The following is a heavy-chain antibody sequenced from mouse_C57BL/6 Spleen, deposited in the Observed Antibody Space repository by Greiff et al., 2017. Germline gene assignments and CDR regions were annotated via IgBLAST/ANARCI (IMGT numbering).Heavy chain of an antibody. Sequence: QVQLQQSDAELVKPGASVKISCTVSGYTFTDHTIHWMKQRPEQGLEWIGYIYPRDGSTKYNEKFKGKATMTADKSSSTAYMQLNSLTSEDSAVYFCAIPIDYYGSSYWYFDVWGTGTTVTVSS. CDR2: IYPRDGST. V-gene: IGHV1-78*01. CDR3: AIPIDYYGSSYWYFDV. J-gene: IGHJ1*03. CDR1: GYTFTDHT. D-gene: IGHD1-1*01.